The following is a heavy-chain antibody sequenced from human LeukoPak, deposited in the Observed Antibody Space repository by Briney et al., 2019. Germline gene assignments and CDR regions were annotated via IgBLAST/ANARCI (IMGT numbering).Heavy chain of an antibody. Sequence: GSLRLSCAASGFTFSSYTMNWVRQAPGKGLEWVSSISTSSIYIYYADSVKGRFTISRDNAKNTLYLQMNSLRAEDTAVYYCARESTSLTTFGFDYWGQGTLVTVSS. V-gene: IGHV3-21*01. CDR3: ARESTSLTTFGFDY. CDR2: ISTSSIYI. J-gene: IGHJ4*02. CDR1: GFTFSSYT. D-gene: IGHD4-11*01.